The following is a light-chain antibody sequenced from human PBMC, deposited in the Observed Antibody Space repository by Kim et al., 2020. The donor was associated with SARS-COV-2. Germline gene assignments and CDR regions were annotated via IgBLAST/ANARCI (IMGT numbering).Light chain of an antibody. V-gene: IGKV2-28*01. CDR1: QSLLDSNGNYY. Sequence: EIVMTQSPLSLPVTPGEPASISCRSSQSLLDSNGNYYLDWYLQKPGQSPHLLIYLVFNRASGVPDRFSGSGSGRDFTLRISRVEAEDVGVYFCMQALQTPITFGRGTRLEIK. J-gene: IGKJ5*01. CDR2: LVF. CDR3: MQALQTPIT.